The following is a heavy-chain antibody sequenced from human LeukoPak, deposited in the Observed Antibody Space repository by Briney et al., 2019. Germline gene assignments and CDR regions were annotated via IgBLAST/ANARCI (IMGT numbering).Heavy chain of an antibody. CDR3: ASHNYGKFDY. CDR2: IYHSGST. V-gene: IGHV4-30-2*01. Sequence: SQTLSLTCAVSGGSISSGGYSWSWIRQPPGKGLEWIGYIYHSGSTYYNPSLKSRVTISVDRSKNQFSLKLSSVTAAGTAVYYCASHNYGKFDYWGQGTLVTVSS. CDR1: GGSISSGGYS. J-gene: IGHJ4*02. D-gene: IGHD4-17*01.